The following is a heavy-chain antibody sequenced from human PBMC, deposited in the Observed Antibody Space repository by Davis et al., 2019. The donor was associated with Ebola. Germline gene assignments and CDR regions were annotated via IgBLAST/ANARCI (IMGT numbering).Heavy chain of an antibody. V-gene: IGHV3-48*04. J-gene: IGHJ4*02. CDR1: GSTFSSYA. Sequence: GGSLRLSCADSGSTFSSYAMTWVRQAPGKGLEWLSYISSSSRTIYYADSVKGRFTISRDNAKNSLYLQMNSLRAEDTAVYYCAHDSYWGQGTLVTVSS. CDR3: AHDSY. D-gene: IGHD3-22*01. CDR2: ISSSSRTI.